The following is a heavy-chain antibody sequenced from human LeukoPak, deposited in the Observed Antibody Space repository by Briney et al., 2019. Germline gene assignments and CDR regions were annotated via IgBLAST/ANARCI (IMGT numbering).Heavy chain of an antibody. CDR2: FYTSGST. D-gene: IGHD5-24*01. CDR1: GYSISSTYY. J-gene: IGHJ4*02. CDR3: ARGRDGYNFLNRGEYYYFDY. V-gene: IGHV4-61*02. Sequence: SETLSLTCTVSGYSISSTYYWGWIRQPAGKGLEWIGRFYTSGSTNYNPSLKSRVTISVDTSKNQFSLKLSSVTAADTAVYYCARGRDGYNFLNRGEYYYFDYWGQGTLVTVSS.